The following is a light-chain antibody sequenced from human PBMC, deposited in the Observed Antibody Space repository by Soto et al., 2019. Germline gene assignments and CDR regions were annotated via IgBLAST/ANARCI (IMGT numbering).Light chain of an antibody. J-gene: IGKJ5*01. CDR1: QGITNY. CDR3: QEYNSAPRT. CDR2: DAS. Sequence: DIQMTQSPSSLSASVGDRVTITCRASQGITNYLAWYQQKPGKVPKLLIYDASTLQSGVPSRFSGSGSGTDFTLTISSLQPEDVATYYCQEYNSAPRTFGQGTRLEIK. V-gene: IGKV1-27*01.